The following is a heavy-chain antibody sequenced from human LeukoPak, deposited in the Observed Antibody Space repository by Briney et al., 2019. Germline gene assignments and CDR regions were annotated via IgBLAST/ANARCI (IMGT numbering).Heavy chain of an antibody. CDR1: GFTFSSYS. CDR3: VSCRESSSSCSLDY. Sequence: GGSLRLSCAASGFTFSSYSMNWVRQAPGKGLEWVSSISSSSSYIYYADSVKGRFTISRDNAKNSLYLEMNSLRVDDTGVYYCVSCRESSSSCSLDYWGQGTLVSVSS. J-gene: IGHJ4*02. CDR2: ISSSSSYI. D-gene: IGHD2-2*01. V-gene: IGHV3-21*03.